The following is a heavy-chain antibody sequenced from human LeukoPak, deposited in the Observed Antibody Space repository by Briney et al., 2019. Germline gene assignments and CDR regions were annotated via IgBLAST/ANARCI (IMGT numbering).Heavy chain of an antibody. J-gene: IGHJ4*02. CDR2: ISYDGSNK. CDR1: GFTFSSYA. CDR3: AREGDYVWGSYRYPDY. Sequence: SGGSLRLSYAASGFTFSSYAMHWVRQAPGKGLEWVAVISYDGSNKYYADSVKGRFTISRDNSKNTLYLQMNSLRAEDTAVYYCAREGDYVWGSYRYPDYWGQGTLVTVSS. V-gene: IGHV3-30*04. D-gene: IGHD3-16*02.